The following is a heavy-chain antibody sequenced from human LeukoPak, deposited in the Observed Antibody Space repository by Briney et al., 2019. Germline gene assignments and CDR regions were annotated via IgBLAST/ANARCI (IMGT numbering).Heavy chain of an antibody. CDR1: GYTFTSYD. CDR2: MNPNSGNT. Sequence: ASVKVSCKASGYTFTSYDINWVRQATGQGLEWMGWMNPNSGNTGYAQKFQGRVTMTRNTSISTAYMELSSLRSEDTAVYYCARDAAYYYGSGSYRNGIDYWGQGSLVTVSS. J-gene: IGHJ4*02. CDR3: ARDAAYYYGSGSYRNGIDY. D-gene: IGHD3-10*01. V-gene: IGHV1-8*01.